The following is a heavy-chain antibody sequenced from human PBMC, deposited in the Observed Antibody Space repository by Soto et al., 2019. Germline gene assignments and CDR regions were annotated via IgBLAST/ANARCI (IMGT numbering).Heavy chain of an antibody. J-gene: IGHJ6*02. CDR1: GYSFTSYW. Sequence: GESLKISCKGSGYSFTSYWISWVRQMPGKGLEWMGRIDPSDSYTNYSPSFQGHVTISADKSISTAYLQWSSLKASDTAMYYCARRRYCSSTSCYPSYYYGMDVWGQGTTVTVSS. V-gene: IGHV5-10-1*01. CDR2: IDPSDSYT. CDR3: ARRRYCSSTSCYPSYYYGMDV. D-gene: IGHD2-2*01.